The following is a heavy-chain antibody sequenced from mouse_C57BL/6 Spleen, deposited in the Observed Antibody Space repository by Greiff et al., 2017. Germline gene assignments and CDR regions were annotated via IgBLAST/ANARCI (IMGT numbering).Heavy chain of an antibody. V-gene: IGHV1-15*01. D-gene: IGHD1-1*01. CDR2: IDPETGGT. J-gene: IGHJ2*01. CDR1: GYTFTDYE. CDR3: TRGYGRALDY. Sequence: VQVVESGAELVRPGASVTLSCKASGYTFTDYEMHWVKQTPVHGLEWIGAIDPETGGTAYNQKFKGKAILTADNSSSTAYMELRSLTSEDSAVYYCTRGYGRALDYWGQGTTLTVSS.